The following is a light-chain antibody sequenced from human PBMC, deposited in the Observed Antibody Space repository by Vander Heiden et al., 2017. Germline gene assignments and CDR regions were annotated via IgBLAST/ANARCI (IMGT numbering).Light chain of an antibody. V-gene: IGKV1-39*01. CDR3: QQSYSTPPWA. CDR2: AAS. Sequence: DIQMTQSPSSLSASVGDRVTITCRASQSISSYLNWYQQKPGKAPKLLIYAASSLQSGVPSRFSGGGSGTDFTLTISSLQPEDFATYYCQQSYSTPPWAFGQEAKVEIK. CDR1: QSISSY. J-gene: IGKJ1*01.